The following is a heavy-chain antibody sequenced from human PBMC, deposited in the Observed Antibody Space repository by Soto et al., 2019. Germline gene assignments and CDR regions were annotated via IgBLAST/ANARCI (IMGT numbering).Heavy chain of an antibody. Sequence: PGGSLRLSCAASGFTFSSYGMRWVRQSPGKGLEWVAVISYDGSNKYYADSVKGRFTISRDNSKNTLYLQMNSLRAEDTAVYYCAKSGDSSGYTIYYYGMDVWGQGTTVTVSS. D-gene: IGHD3-22*01. CDR3: AKSGDSSGYTIYYYGMDV. J-gene: IGHJ6*02. CDR1: GFTFSSYG. V-gene: IGHV3-30*18. CDR2: ISYDGSNK.